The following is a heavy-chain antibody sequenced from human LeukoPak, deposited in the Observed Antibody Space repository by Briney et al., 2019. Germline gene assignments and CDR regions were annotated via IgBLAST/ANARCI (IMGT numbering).Heavy chain of an antibody. CDR3: AKTNSGWYAEYFQH. CDR2: ISGSGGST. CDR1: GFTFSSYG. Sequence: GGSLRLSCAASGFTFSSYGMSWVRQAPGKGLEWVSAISGSGGSTYYADSVKGRFTISRDNSKNTLYLQMNSLRAEDTAVYYCAKTNSGWYAEYFQHWGQGTLVTVSS. D-gene: IGHD6-19*01. V-gene: IGHV3-23*01. J-gene: IGHJ1*01.